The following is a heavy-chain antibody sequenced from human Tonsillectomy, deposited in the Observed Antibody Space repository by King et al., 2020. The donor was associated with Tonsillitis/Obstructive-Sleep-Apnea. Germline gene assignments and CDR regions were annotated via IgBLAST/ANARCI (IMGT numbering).Heavy chain of an antibody. J-gene: IGHJ4*02. Sequence: VQLVESGGGLVQPGGSLRLSCAAXGFTFSSYAMSWVRQAPGKGLEWVSAISGSGGSTYYADSVXGRFTIXRDNSKNTLYLQMNSRRAEDTAVYYCAKDGXYXDSSXYFDYWGQXXXVTVSS. V-gene: IGHV3-23*04. CDR3: AKDGXYXDSSXYFDY. D-gene: IGHD3-22*01. CDR2: ISGSGGST. CDR1: GFTFSSYA.